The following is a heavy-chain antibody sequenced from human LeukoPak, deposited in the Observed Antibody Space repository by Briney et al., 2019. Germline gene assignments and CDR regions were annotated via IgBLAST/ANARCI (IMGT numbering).Heavy chain of an antibody. Sequence: ASVKVSCKASGGTFSSYAISWVRQAPGQGLEWMGGIISIFGTANYAQKFQGRVTITADESTSTAYMELSSLRSEDTALYYCAKTIAVAGTSIWFDPWGQGTLVTVSS. D-gene: IGHD6-19*01. V-gene: IGHV1-69*13. CDR1: GGTFSSYA. J-gene: IGHJ5*02. CDR3: AKTIAVAGTSIWFDP. CDR2: IISIFGTA.